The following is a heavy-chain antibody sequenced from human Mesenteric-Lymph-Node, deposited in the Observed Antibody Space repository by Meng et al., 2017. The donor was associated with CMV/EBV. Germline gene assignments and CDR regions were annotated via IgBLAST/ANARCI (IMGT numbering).Heavy chain of an antibody. Sequence: SVKVSCKASGGTFISYAISWVRQAPGQGLEWMGGIIPIFGTPNYAQKFQGRVTITTDESTTTAYMELSSLRFEDTAVYYCARGRPNYDFWSGYYFDYWGQGTLVTVSS. CDR3: ARGRPNYDFWSGYYFDY. CDR2: IIPIFGTP. CDR1: GGTFISYA. V-gene: IGHV1-69*05. D-gene: IGHD3-3*01. J-gene: IGHJ4*02.